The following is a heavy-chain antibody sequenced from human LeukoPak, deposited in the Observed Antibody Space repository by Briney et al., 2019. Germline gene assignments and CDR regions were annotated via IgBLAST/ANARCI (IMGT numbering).Heavy chain of an antibody. D-gene: IGHD3-22*01. CDR2: IHTSGST. CDR1: GGPISSYY. Sequence: SETLSLTCTVSGGPISSYYWSWIRQPAGKGLEWIGRIHTSGSTNYNPSLESRVTMSGDTPKNQFSLRLSSVTAADTAVYYCARDQYYYDSSGFYRFDYWGQGTLVTVSS. J-gene: IGHJ4*02. CDR3: ARDQYYYDSSGFYRFDY. V-gene: IGHV4-4*07.